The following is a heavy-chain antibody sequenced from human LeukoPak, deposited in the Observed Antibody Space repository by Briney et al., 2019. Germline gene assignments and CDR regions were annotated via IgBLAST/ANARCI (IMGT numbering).Heavy chain of an antibody. V-gene: IGHV3-23*01. CDR1: RFAFSSNA. Sequence: GGSLRLSCAASRFAFSSNAMNWVRQAPGKKPEWVSSITASGGDTYYAESVKGRFTISRDNPKNTLYLQMNSLRAEDTAVYYCARDLAVAGIQDYWGQGTLVTVSS. CDR3: ARDLAVAGIQDY. J-gene: IGHJ4*02. CDR2: ITASGGDT. D-gene: IGHD6-19*01.